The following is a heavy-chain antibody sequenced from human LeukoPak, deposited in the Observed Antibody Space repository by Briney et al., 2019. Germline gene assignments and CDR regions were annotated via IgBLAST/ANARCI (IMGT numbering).Heavy chain of an antibody. V-gene: IGHV3-15*01. J-gene: IGHJ4*02. Sequence: AGGSLRLSCVDSGFTFTNAWMSWVRQAPGKGLEWIGRIKSKTDGETTNYAEPVRGRFTISRDDSKSAVYLQMNSLKIEDTAVYYCTTDLGTYYHGSQRLIPIDYWGQGTLVTVSS. CDR3: TTDLGTYYHGSQRLIPIDY. D-gene: IGHD3-10*01. CDR1: GFTFTNAW. CDR2: IKSKTDGETT.